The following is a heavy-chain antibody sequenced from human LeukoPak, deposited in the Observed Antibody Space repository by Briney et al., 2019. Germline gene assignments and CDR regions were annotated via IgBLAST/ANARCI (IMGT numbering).Heavy chain of an antibody. CDR3: ARHRLGYSSSRFPPYYFDY. V-gene: IGHV4-34*01. Sequence: SETLSLTCAVYGGSFSGYYWSWIRQPPGKGLEWIGGINHRGSTNYNPSLKSRVTISVDTSKNQFSLKLSSVTAADTAVYYCARHRLGYSSSRFPPYYFDYWGQGTLVTVSS. J-gene: IGHJ4*02. D-gene: IGHD6-13*01. CDR2: INHRGST. CDR1: GGSFSGYY.